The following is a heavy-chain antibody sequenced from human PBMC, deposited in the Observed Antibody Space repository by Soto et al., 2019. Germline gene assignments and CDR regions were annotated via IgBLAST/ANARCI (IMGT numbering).Heavy chain of an antibody. CDR3: ARERYSGYDGPSYSLYDP. CDR1: GFSFDSFN. J-gene: IGHJ5*02. CDR2: ISSTGGYF. D-gene: IGHD5-12*01. Sequence: GGSLRLSCSSSGFSFDSFNMNWVRQSPGKGLEWFASISSTGGYFYTADSVKGRFTISRDNGKRSVYLQMNRLTADDTAIYYCARERYSGYDGPSYSLYDPWGQGTQVTVSS. V-gene: IGHV3-21*01.